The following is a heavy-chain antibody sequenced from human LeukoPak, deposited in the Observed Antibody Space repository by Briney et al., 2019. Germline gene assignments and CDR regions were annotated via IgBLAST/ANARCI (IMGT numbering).Heavy chain of an antibody. V-gene: IGHV1-46*01. J-gene: IGHJ6*03. D-gene: IGHD3-10*01. CDR1: GYTFTSYY. CDR2: INPSGGST. CDR3: ARGGVQRSGEYYYYYMDV. Sequence: ASVKVSCKASGYTFTSYYMHWVRQAPGQGLEWMGIINPSGGSTSYAQKFQGRVTMTRDTSTSTVYMELSSLRSEDTAVYHCARGGVQRSGEYYYYYMDVWGKGTTVTVSS.